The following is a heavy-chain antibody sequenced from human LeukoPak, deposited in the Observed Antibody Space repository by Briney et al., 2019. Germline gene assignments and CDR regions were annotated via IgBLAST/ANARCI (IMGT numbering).Heavy chain of an antibody. CDR1: GFTFSSYW. CDR2: IRYDGSNK. V-gene: IGHV3-33*08. J-gene: IGHJ4*02. Sequence: GGSLRLSCAASGFTFSSYWMNWVRQAPGKGLEWVAFIRYDGSNKYYADSVKGRFTISRDNSKNTLYLQMNSLRAEDTAVYYCARIVTYYDSSGYYWDDYWGQGTLVTVSS. D-gene: IGHD3-22*01. CDR3: ARIVTYYDSSGYYWDDY.